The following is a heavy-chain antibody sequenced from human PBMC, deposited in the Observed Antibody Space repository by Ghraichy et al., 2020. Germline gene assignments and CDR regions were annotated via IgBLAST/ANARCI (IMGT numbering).Heavy chain of an antibody. CDR3: AGDRGYCGSDGYFDS. V-gene: IGHV4-4*02. Sequence: SQTLSLTCSVSGASVSSTTWWTWVRQAPGKGLEWIGQIYGSGGTNYNPSLGSRVTMSIDKSKNQFSLNLRSVTAADTAVYYCAGDRGYCGSDGYFDSWGQGALVTVSS. J-gene: IGHJ5*01. D-gene: IGHD2-21*02. CDR1: GASVSSTTW. CDR2: IYGSGGT.